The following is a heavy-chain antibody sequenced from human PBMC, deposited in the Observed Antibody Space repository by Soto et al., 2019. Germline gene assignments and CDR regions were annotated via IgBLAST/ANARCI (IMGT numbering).Heavy chain of an antibody. CDR2: ISNDGINK. V-gene: IGHV3-30*18. Sequence: GGSLRLSCAASGFTFSKYGMHWVRQPPGKGLEWVAIISNDGINKYYADSVKGRFTISRDNSKNTLYLQMNSLRAEDTAVYNCAKGVTHYYDIDAFDIWGQGTMVTVSS. CDR1: GFTFSKYG. J-gene: IGHJ3*02. D-gene: IGHD3-22*01. CDR3: AKGVTHYYDIDAFDI.